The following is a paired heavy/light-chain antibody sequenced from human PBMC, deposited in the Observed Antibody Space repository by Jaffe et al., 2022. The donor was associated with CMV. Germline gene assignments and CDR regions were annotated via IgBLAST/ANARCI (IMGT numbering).Heavy chain of an antibody. CDR3: ARSLDTGYCSGGSCYPHYYYMDV. Sequence: QVQLQESGPGLVKPSETLSLTCTVSGGSISSYYWSWIRQPPGKGLEWIGYIYYSGSTNYNPSLKSRVTISVDTSKNQFSLKLSSVTAADTAVYYCARSLDTGYCSGGSCYPHYYYMDVWGKGTTVTVSS. V-gene: IGHV4-59*01. CDR2: IYYSGST. CDR1: GGSISSYY. J-gene: IGHJ6*03. D-gene: IGHD2-15*01.
Light chain of an antibody. CDR3: MQALQTPPT. J-gene: IGKJ3*01. CDR2: LGS. CDR1: QSLLHSNGYNY. Sequence: DIVMTQSPLSLPVTPGEPASISCRSSQSLLHSNGYNYLDWYLQKPGQSPQLLIYLGSNRASGVPDRFSGSGSGTDFTLKISRVEAEDVGVYYCMQALQTPPTFGPGTKVDIK. V-gene: IGKV2-28*01.